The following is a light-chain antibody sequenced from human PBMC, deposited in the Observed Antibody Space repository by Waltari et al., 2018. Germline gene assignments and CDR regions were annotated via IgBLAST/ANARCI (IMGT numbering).Light chain of an antibody. CDR1: QSIGSA. Sequence: DIQMTQSPSTLSASVGDRVTITCRASQSIGSALAWYQQKPGKDPKVVIYEASSLESGVPSRFSGSGSGTEFTLTISSLQPDDFATYYCQQCNSYLLTFGGGTKVEIK. J-gene: IGKJ4*01. CDR2: EAS. V-gene: IGKV1-5*03. CDR3: QQCNSYLLT.